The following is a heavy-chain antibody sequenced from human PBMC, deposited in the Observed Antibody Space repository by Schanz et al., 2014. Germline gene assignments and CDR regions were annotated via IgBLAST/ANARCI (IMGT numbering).Heavy chain of an antibody. V-gene: IGHV3-66*01. CDR2: IYSGGTT. D-gene: IGHD3-10*01. Sequence: VQLVESGGGVVQPGRSLRLSCAVSGCTFSNYGMGWVRQAPGKGLVSVSVIYSGGTTYYADSVKGRFTISRDNSKNTLYPQMSSLRGDVTTVYFCAREKLISGSVYAFDFWGQGTLVTVSS. CDR3: AREKLISGSVYAFDF. CDR1: GCTFSNYG. J-gene: IGHJ4*02.